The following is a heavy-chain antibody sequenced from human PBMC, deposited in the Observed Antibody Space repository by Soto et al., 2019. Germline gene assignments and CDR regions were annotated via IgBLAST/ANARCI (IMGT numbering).Heavy chain of an antibody. Sequence: GGSLRLSCVASGFTFSSHAMSWVRQAPGKGLEWVSGIDDSGGDTYYADSVKGRFTISRENSKNTLYLQMNSLRVEDTAAYYCAKGLRFPVSGLWYYFYYMDVWGKGTTVTVSS. CDR2: IDDSGGDT. CDR1: GFTFSSHA. D-gene: IGHD2-21*01. V-gene: IGHV3-23*01. J-gene: IGHJ6*03. CDR3: AKGLRFPVSGLWYYFYYMDV.